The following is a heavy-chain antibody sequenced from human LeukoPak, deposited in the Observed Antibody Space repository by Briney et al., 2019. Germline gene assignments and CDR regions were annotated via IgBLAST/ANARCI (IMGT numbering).Heavy chain of an antibody. CDR1: GYTFTSYG. V-gene: IGHV1-18*01. CDR3: ARDSITMVRGIENWFDP. J-gene: IGHJ5*02. D-gene: IGHD3-10*01. CDR2: ISAHNGNT. Sequence: ASVKVSCKASGYTFTSYGISWVRQAPGQGLEWMGWISAHNGNTNYAQKLQGRVTMTTDTSTSTAYMELRSLRSDDTAVYYCARDSITMVRGIENWFDPWGQGTLVTVSS.